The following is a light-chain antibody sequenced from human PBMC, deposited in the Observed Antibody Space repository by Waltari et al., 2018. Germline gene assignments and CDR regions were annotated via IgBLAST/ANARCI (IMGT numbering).Light chain of an antibody. J-gene: IGLJ2*01. V-gene: IGLV3-21*01. CDR3: QVWDSSTSHVV. CDR1: NIASKS. Sequence: SYVLTQPPSVSVAPGMTARITCGGNNIASKSVHWYRQSPGQAPVLVIFYDKDRPAQIPERFSGSNSGTTATLTISRVEAWDESDYYCQVWDSSTSHVVFGAGTKLTVL. CDR2: YDK.